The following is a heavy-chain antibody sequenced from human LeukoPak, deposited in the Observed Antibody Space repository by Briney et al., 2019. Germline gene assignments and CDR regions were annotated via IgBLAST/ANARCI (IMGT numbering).Heavy chain of an antibody. CDR3: ARSVVVVAATAHFDY. D-gene: IGHD2-15*01. CDR1: GGTFSSYA. V-gene: IGHV1-69*05. CDR2: IIPIFGTA. Sequence: SVKVSCKASGGTFSSYAISWVRQAPGQGLEWMGGIIPIFGTANYAQKFQGRVTITTDESTSTAYMELSSPRSEDTAVYYCARSVVVVAATAHFDYWGQGTLVTVSS. J-gene: IGHJ4*02.